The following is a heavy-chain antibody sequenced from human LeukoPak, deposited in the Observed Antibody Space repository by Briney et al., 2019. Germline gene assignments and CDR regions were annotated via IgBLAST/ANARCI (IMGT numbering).Heavy chain of an antibody. CDR1: GGSISSGDYY. V-gene: IGHV4-30-4*01. J-gene: IGHJ5*02. D-gene: IGHD2-15*01. CDR2: IYYSGST. CDR3: ARACSGGSCYSGWFDP. Sequence: SQTLSLTCTVSGGSISSGDYYWSWIRQPPGEGLEWIGYIYYSGSTYYNPSLKSRVTISVDTSKNQFSLKLSSVTAADTAVYYCARACSGGSCYSGWFDPWGQGTLVTVSS.